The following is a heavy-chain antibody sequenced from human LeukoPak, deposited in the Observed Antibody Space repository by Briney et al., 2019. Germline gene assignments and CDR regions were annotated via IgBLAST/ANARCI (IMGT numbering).Heavy chain of an antibody. CDR1: GFTFSSFG. Sequence: GTSLRLSCAASGFTFSSFGIHWVRQAPGKGLEWVAVISYDGSNKYYADSVKGQFTISRDNAKNSLFLQMNSLRAEDTAVYYCARVGIVVVVAYAFDIWGQGTMVTVSS. V-gene: IGHV3-30*03. CDR2: ISYDGSNK. D-gene: IGHD2-15*01. J-gene: IGHJ3*02. CDR3: ARVGIVVVVAYAFDI.